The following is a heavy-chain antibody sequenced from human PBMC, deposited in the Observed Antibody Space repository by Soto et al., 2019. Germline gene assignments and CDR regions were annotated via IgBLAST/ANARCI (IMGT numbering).Heavy chain of an antibody. D-gene: IGHD1-1*01. J-gene: IGHJ4*02. CDR2: ISAHNGNT. V-gene: IGHV1-18*01. Sequence: QVHLVQSGAEVKKPGASVKVSCKGSGYAFTTYGITWVRQAPGQGLEWMGWISAHNGNTNYAQRLQGRVTVTRYTSTSTAYMELRSLKSDDTAVYYCARGRYGDYWSQGALVTVSS. CDR1: GYAFTTYG. CDR3: ARGRYGDY.